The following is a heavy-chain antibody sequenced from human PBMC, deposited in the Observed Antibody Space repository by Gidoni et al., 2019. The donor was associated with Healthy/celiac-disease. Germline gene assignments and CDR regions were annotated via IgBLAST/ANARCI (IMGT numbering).Heavy chain of an antibody. Sequence: EVQLLVSGGGLVQPGGSLSLSCAASGFTFRSYALSWVRQAPGKGLEGVSASSGSGGSTYYADSVKGRFTISRDNSKNTLYLQMNSLRAEDTAVYYCAKDATRWDRYSYGRSFDYWGQGTLVTVSS. V-gene: IGHV3-23*01. D-gene: IGHD5-18*01. J-gene: IGHJ4*02. CDR1: GFTFRSYA. CDR2: SSGSGGST. CDR3: AKDATRWDRYSYGRSFDY.